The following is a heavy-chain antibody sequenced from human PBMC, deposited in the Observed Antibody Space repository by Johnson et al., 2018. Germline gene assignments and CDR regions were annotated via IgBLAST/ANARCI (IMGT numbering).Heavy chain of an antibody. D-gene: IGHD3/OR15-3a*01. V-gene: IGHV3-30*18. Sequence: QVQLVQSGGGVVQPGRSLRLSCVASGYTFINYGMHWVRQAPGKGLEWVAATTSSDGSKKDYVDSVKGRFTISRDNSKNTVYLQINSVRVEDTAVYYCTKWSGASTHYYMDVGGKGTTVTVSS. CDR3: TKWSGASTHYYMDV. CDR1: GYTFINYG. J-gene: IGHJ6*03. CDR2: TSSDGSKK.